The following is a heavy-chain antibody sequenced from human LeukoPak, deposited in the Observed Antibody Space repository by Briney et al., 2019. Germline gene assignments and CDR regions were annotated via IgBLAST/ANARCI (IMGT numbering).Heavy chain of an antibody. V-gene: IGHV1-46*01. J-gene: IGHJ4*02. CDR2: INPSGGST. Sequence: ASVKVSCTASGYTFTSYYMHWVRQAPGQGLEWMGIINPSGGSTSYAQKFQGRVTMTTDTSTSTAYMELRSLRSGDTAVYYCARTMRDSSSWDHYWGQGTLVTVSS. D-gene: IGHD6-13*01. CDR1: GYTFTSYY. CDR3: ARTMRDSSSWDHY.